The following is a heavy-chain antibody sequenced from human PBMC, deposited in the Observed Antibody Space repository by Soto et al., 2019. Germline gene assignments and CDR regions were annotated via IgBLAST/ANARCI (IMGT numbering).Heavy chain of an antibody. D-gene: IGHD2-15*01. J-gene: IGHJ6*02. V-gene: IGHV1-18*01. CDR1: GYTFSNYG. CDR2: ISAYNGHT. Sequence: QVQLVQSGGEAKKPGASVKVSCKASGYTFSNYGISWVRQAPGQGLEWMGWISAYNGHTNYAQRVQDRVTMTTDTLTNTAYMEMRSLTSDDTAVYYCVRDCITIFDRDDMDVWGQGTTVSV. CDR3: VRDCITIFDRDDMDV.